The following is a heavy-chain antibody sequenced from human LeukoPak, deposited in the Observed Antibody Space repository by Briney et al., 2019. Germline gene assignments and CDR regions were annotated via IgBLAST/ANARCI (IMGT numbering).Heavy chain of an antibody. J-gene: IGHJ4*02. CDR1: GFTFSSYS. CDR2: ISSSSSYI. Sequence: GGSLRLSCAASGFTFSSYSMNWVRQAPGKGLEWVSSISSSSSYIYYADSAKGRFTISRDSAKNSLYLQMSSLRDDDTAVYYCTPHRDGNYPFDYWGQGTLVTVST. V-gene: IGHV3-21*01. D-gene: IGHD1-7*01. CDR3: TPHRDGNYPFDY.